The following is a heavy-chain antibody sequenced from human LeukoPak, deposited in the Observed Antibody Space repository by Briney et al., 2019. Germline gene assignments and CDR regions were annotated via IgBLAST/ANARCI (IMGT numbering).Heavy chain of an antibody. CDR1: GYIFTSYW. D-gene: IGHD1-26*01. Sequence: NPGESLNISCKGSGYIFTSYWIGWVRQLPGKGLEWMGIIYPGDSDTRYSPSFQGQVTISADKSINTAYLQWSSLRASDTAMYYCARPPTYSGSSYYFKYWGQGTLVTVSS. CDR2: IYPGDSDT. CDR3: ARPPTYSGSSYYFKY. V-gene: IGHV5-51*01. J-gene: IGHJ4*02.